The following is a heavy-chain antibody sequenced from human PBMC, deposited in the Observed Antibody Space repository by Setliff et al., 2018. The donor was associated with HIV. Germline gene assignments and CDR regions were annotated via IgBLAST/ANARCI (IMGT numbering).Heavy chain of an antibody. Sequence: ASVKVSCKASGYTFTDYYIHWVRQAPGQGLEWMGRINPNNGGTNYAQKFQGRVTMTRDTSISTAYMELSRPRSDDTAVYYCARDGYYDSSGYSAFDIWGQGTMVTVSS. V-gene: IGHV1-2*06. D-gene: IGHD3-22*01. CDR3: ARDGYYDSSGYSAFDI. J-gene: IGHJ3*02. CDR2: INPNNGGT. CDR1: GYTFTDYY.